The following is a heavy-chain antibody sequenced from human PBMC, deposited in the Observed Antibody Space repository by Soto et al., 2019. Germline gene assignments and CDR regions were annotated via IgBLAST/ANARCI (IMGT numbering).Heavy chain of an antibody. V-gene: IGHV1-69*01. D-gene: IGHD3-22*01. CDR3: ASFYYDSSGYYGFDAFDI. CDR2: IIPIFGTA. J-gene: IGHJ3*02. Sequence: QVQLVQSGAEVKKPGSSVKVSCKASGGTFSSYAISWVRQAPGQGLEWMGGIIPIFGTANYAQKFQGRVTITADESTITAYMELSSLRSEDTAVYYCASFYYDSSGYYGFDAFDIWGQGTMVTVSS. CDR1: GGTFSSYA.